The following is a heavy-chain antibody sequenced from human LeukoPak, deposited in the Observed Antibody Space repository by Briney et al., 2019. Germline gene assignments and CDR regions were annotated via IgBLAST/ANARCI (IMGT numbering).Heavy chain of an antibody. CDR2: IYYSGST. CDR1: GGSISSYQ. D-gene: IGHD6-13*01. CDR3: ARIPATGIGRFDY. J-gene: IGHJ4*02. V-gene: IGHV4-59*08. Sequence: SETLSLTCTVSGGSISSYQWNWIRQPPGKGLEWIGYIYYSGSTNYNPSLKSRVNISLDTSKNQFSLKLSSVTAADTAVYYCARIPATGIGRFDYWGQGTLVTVSS.